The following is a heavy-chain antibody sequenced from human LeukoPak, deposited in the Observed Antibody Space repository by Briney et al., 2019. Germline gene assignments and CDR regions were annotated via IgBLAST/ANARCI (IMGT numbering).Heavy chain of an antibody. V-gene: IGHV3-9*01. D-gene: IGHD3-3*01. CDR1: GFTFDDYA. CDR3: AKAFNYDFWSGPYNN. J-gene: IGHJ4*02. CDR2: ISWNSGSI. Sequence: PGGSLRLSCAASGFTFDDYATHWVRQAPGKGLEWVSGISWNSGSIGYADSVKGRFTISRDNAKNSLYLQMNSLRAEDTALYYCAKAFNYDFWSGPYNNWGQGTLVTVSS.